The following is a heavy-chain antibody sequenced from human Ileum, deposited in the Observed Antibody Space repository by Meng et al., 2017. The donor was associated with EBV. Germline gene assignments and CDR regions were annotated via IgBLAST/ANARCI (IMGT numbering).Heavy chain of an antibody. D-gene: IGHD6-19*01. CDR3: ARRGYSSGWYAYDY. CDR2: LYFSGST. CDR1: GGSISSSDYY. Sequence: QLQWQDAGPGLVKPSETLSLTCTVSGGSISSSDYYWGWIRQPPGKGLEWIGSLYFSGSTYSNPSLESRVTISVDTSNNQFSLKLSSVTAADTAVYYCARRGYSSGWYAYDYWGQGTLVTVSS. J-gene: IGHJ4*02. V-gene: IGHV4-39*01.